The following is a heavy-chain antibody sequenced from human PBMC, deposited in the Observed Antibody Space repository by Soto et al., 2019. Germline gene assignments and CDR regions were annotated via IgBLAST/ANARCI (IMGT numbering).Heavy chain of an antibody. CDR3: AREIAARGLPF. Sequence: QVQLVQSGAEVKKPGSSVRVSCKTSGGNFKNYGLSWVRQAPGRGLEWMGGIVPSFGMANYGQIFQGRVTITADESTDAVYMELSSLKYEDTAIYYCAREIAARGLPFWGQGTLVTVSS. D-gene: IGHD6-6*01. V-gene: IGHV1-69*12. CDR1: GGNFKNYG. CDR2: IVPSFGMA. J-gene: IGHJ4*02.